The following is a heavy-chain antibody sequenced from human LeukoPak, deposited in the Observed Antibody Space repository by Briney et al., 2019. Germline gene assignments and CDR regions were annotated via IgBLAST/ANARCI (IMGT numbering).Heavy chain of an antibody. CDR3: SKDPHVDTPLVPYNWFDP. CDR1: GFTVSSNY. CDR2: ISGGRPST. V-gene: IGHV3-23*01. D-gene: IGHD5-18*01. Sequence: GGSLRLSCAASGFTVSSNYMSWVRQAPGKRLVWVLTISGGRPSTYYADSVKGRFTISRDNSKNTLYLQMSSLRAEDTALYYCSKDPHVDTPLVPYNWFDPWGQGTLVTVSS. J-gene: IGHJ5*02.